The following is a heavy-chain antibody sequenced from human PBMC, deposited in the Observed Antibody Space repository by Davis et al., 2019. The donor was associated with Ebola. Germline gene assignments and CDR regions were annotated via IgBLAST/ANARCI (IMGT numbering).Heavy chain of an antibody. Sequence: GESLKISCAASGFTFSSYWMSWVRQAPGKGLEWVAVIWYDGSNKYYADSVKGRFTISRDNSKNTAYLQMNSLKTEDTAVYYCTATRSNFDYWGQGTLVTVSS. CDR3: TATRSNFDY. CDR1: GFTFSSYW. V-gene: IGHV3-33*08. CDR2: IWYDGSNK. J-gene: IGHJ4*02. D-gene: IGHD2/OR15-2a*01.